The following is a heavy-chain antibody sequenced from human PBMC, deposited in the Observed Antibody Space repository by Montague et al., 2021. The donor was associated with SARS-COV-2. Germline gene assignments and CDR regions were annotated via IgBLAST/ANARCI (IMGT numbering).Heavy chain of an antibody. V-gene: IGHV5-51*01. CDR3: GRHPRHCSGGICKSGEHDVVDM. Sequence: QSGAEVKKPGESLKISCKGFGYSFSSHWIGWVRQLPGKGLEWMGIIYSGDSETRYSPSFQGQVTISADKSISTAYLQWSSLKASDTAVFYCGRHPRHCSGGICKSGEHDVVDMWGQGTVVTVSS. CDR2: IYSGDSET. D-gene: IGHD2-15*01. CDR1: GYSFSSHW. J-gene: IGHJ3*02.